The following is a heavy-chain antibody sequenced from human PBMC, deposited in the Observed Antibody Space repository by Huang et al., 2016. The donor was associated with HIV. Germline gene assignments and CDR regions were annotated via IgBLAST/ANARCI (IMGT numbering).Heavy chain of an antibody. V-gene: IGHV4-30-4*08. CDR1: GASISSGAYY. J-gene: IGHJ5*02. CDR2: ISYSGNT. CDR3: ATSPHYYDSYPALLNWFDP. D-gene: IGHD3-22*01. Sequence: QVQLQESGPGLVKPSQTLSLTCTVSGASISSGAYYWSWIRQPPGKGLEWIGYISYSGNTYYNPSRKSRLTMSVDTSKNQFSVKLSSVTAADTAVYYCATSPHYYDSYPALLNWFDPWGQGSLVAVSS.